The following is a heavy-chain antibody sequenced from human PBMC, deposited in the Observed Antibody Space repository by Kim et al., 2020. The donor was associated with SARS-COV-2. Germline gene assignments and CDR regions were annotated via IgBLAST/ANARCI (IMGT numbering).Heavy chain of an antibody. Sequence: GHTKYAQKVQDRVTMTTDTSTNTAYMELRSLRSDDTAIYYCARDNYDFFAYWGQGSLVTVSS. D-gene: IGHD3-3*01. J-gene: IGHJ4*02. CDR2: GHT. CDR3: ARDNYDFFAY. V-gene: IGHV1-18*01.